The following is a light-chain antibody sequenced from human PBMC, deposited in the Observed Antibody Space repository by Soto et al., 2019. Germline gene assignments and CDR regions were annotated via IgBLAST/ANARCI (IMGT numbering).Light chain of an antibody. V-gene: IGKV3-11*01. J-gene: IGKJ2*01. CDR2: DAS. CDR3: HQPHT. Sequence: IVLTQSPATLSLSPGERATLSCRASQSVSSYLAWYQQKPGQAPRLLIYDASNRATGIPARFSGSGSGTDFTLTISSLEPEDFSVYYCHQPHTFGPGTKLEIK. CDR1: QSVSSY.